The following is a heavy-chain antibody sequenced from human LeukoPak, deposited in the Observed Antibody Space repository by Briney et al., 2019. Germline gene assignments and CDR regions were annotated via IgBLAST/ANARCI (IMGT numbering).Heavy chain of an antibody. Sequence: GGTLRLSCVASGFTFSSHSMKWVRQAPGKGLVWILYISSSSSDIYYTEAVKGRFTISRDNGHNSLYLQVNDQRAEDTAVYLCVRILGQPDPGNWGQGTLVTVSS. V-gene: IGHV3-48*01. CDR3: VRILGQPDPGN. D-gene: IGHD3-16*01. J-gene: IGHJ4*02. CDR1: GFTFSSHS. CDR2: ISSSSSDI.